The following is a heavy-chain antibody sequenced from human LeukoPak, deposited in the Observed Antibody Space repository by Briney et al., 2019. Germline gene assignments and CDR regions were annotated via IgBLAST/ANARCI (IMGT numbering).Heavy chain of an antibody. D-gene: IGHD2-15*01. CDR3: ARDGPGYCSGGSCEPFDY. CDR2: INHSGST. V-gene: IGHV4-34*01. Sequence: PSETLSLTCAVYGGSFSGYYWSWIRQPPGKGLEWIGEINHSGSTNYNPSLKSRVTISVDTSKNQFSLKLSSVTAADTAVYYCARDGPGYCSGGSCEPFDYWGQGTLVTVSS. J-gene: IGHJ4*02. CDR1: GGSFSGYY.